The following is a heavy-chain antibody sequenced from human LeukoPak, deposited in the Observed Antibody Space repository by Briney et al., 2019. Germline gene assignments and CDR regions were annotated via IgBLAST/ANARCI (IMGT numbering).Heavy chain of an antibody. D-gene: IGHD5-18*01. J-gene: IGHJ4*02. CDR1: GYSISSGYY. CDR2: IYHSGST. Sequence: SETLSLTCTVSGYSISSGYYWGWIRQPPGKGLEWIGSIYHSGSTYYNPSLKSRVTISVDTSKNQLSLKLRSVTAADTAVYYCARLRGYNYGYSDYWGQGTLVTVSS. CDR3: ARLRGYNYGYSDY. V-gene: IGHV4-38-2*02.